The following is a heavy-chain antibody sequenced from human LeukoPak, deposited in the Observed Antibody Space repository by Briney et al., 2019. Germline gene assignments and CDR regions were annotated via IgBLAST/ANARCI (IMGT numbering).Heavy chain of an antibody. Sequence: GGSLRLSCAASGFTFSSYAMSWVRQAPGKGLEWVSVISGSGYSTYYADSVKGKFTISRDNSKNTLYLQMHSLRVEDTAVYYCARGLLVDYWGQGTLVTVSS. J-gene: IGHJ4*02. CDR1: GFTFSSYA. CDR3: ARGLLVDY. CDR2: ISGSGYST. V-gene: IGHV3-23*01.